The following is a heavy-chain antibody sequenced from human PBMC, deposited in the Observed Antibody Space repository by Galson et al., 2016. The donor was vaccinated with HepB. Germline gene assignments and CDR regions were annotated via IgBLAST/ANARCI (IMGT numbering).Heavy chain of an antibody. CDR1: GFTFDDYT. V-gene: IGHV3-43*01. D-gene: IGHD3-3*01. J-gene: IGHJ4*02. CDR3: ARGVFDFWSANPSGHIDY. Sequence: SLRLSCAASGFTFDDYTMHWVRQAPGKGLEWVSLISWDGGSTSYADSVKGRFTISRDNAKNSLSLQMNSLRAEDTAVYYCARGVFDFWSANPSGHIDYWGQGTLVTVSS. CDR2: ISWDGGST.